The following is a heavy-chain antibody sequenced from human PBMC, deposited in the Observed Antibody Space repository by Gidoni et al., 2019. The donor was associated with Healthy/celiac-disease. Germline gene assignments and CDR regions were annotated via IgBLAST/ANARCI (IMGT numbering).Heavy chain of an antibody. CDR1: GGSFSGYY. D-gene: IGHD5-18*01. CDR3: ASRAREMATAIDY. J-gene: IGHJ4*02. Sequence: QVQLQQWGAGLLKPSETLSLTCAVYGGSFSGYYWSWIRHPPGKGLEWIGEINHSGSTNYNPSLKSRVTISVDTSKNQVSLKLSSVTAADTAVYYCASRAREMATAIDYWGQGTLVTVSS. CDR2: INHSGST. V-gene: IGHV4-34*01.